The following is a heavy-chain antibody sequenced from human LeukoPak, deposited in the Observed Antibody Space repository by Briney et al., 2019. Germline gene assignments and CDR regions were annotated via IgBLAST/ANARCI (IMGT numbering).Heavy chain of an antibody. CDR3: AAYYYGSGSYYASDGVY. Sequence: GGSLRLSCAASGFPQSSYYMHWVRQFPEKGLVWVAFIRYDGSNRYYADSVKGRFTISRDNSKNTLYLQMNSLRAEDTAVYYCAAYYYGSGSYYASDGVYWGQGTLVTVSS. CDR2: IRYDGSNR. CDR1: GFPQSSYY. D-gene: IGHD3-10*01. V-gene: IGHV3-30*02. J-gene: IGHJ4*02.